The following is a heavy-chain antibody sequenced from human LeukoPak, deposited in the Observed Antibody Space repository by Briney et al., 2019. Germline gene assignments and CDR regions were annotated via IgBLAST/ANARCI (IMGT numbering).Heavy chain of an antibody. D-gene: IGHD3-10*01. CDR1: GFTFSSYS. CDR3: ARARYGSGSYLDY. CDR2: ISSSSSYI. J-gene: IGHJ4*02. V-gene: IGHV3-21*01. Sequence: GGSLRLSCAASGFTFSSYSMNWVRQAPGKGLEWVSSISSSSSYIYYADSVKGRFTISRDNAMNSLYLQMNSLRAEDTAVYYCARARYGSGSYLDYWGQGTLVTVSS.